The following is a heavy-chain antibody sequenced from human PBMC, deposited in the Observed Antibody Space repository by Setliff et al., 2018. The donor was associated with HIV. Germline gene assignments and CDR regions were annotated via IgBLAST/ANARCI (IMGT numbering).Heavy chain of an antibody. CDR2: INHSGST. D-gene: IGHD3-10*01. J-gene: IGHJ5*02. CDR1: GGSLSGYY. CDR3: ARHSGVASPNWFDP. V-gene: IGHV4-34*01. Sequence: SETLSLTCAVYGGSLSGYYWSWIRQPPGKGLEWFGEINHSGSTNYNPSLKSRVTISVDTSKNQFSLKLNSVTAADTAVYYCARHSGVASPNWFDPWGQGTLVTVSS.